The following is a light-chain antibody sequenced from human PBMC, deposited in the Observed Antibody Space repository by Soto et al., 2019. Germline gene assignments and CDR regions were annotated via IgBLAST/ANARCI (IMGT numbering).Light chain of an antibody. V-gene: IGKV3-15*01. CDR3: QQYNYWPLT. CDR1: QSVSIY. CDR2: GAS. J-gene: IGKJ4*01. Sequence: EIVMTQSPATLSVSPGERVTLSCRASQSVSIYLAWYQQRPGQAPRPLIYGASTRATGIPARFSASGSGTEFTLTINSLQSEDFAVYYCQQYNYWPLTFSGGTRVEI.